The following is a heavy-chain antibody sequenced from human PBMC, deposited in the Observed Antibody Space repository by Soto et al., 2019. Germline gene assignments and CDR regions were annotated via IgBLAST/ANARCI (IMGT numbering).Heavy chain of an antibody. CDR1: GYTFTSYG. CDR2: ISAHNRNT. Sequence: ASVKASCKASGYTFTSYGISWVRQAPGQGLEWMGWISAHNRNTNYAQKLQGRVTMTTDTSTSTAYMELRSLRSDDTAVYYCARGGITMVRGVMDYYDYGMDVWGQGTTVTVSS. D-gene: IGHD3-10*01. CDR3: ARGGITMVRGVMDYYDYGMDV. V-gene: IGHV1-18*04. J-gene: IGHJ6*02.